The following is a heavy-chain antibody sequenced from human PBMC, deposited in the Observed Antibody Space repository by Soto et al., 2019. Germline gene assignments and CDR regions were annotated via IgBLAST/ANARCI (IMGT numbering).Heavy chain of an antibody. V-gene: IGHV6-1*01. J-gene: IGHJ5*02. CDR3: AKGDNLGPKTGYAFDP. D-gene: IGHD5-12*01. CDR1: GDSVSSNTAS. Sequence: SQTLSLTCAISGDSVSSNTASWKCIIHSPSRGLEWLGRTYFRSKWYNDYAVSVKSRIIINPDTSNNQFSLQLNSVTPEDTAVYFCAKGDNLGPKTGYAFDPWGQGIMVTV. CDR2: TYFRSKWYN.